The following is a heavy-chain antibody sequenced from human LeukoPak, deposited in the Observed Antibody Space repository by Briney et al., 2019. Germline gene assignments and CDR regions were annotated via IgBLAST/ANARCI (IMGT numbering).Heavy chain of an antibody. CDR2: ISPNSGGR. CDR3: TVWFGELTH. J-gene: IGHJ4*02. Sequence: ASVNISCRTSGYTFTDYNIHWVRHAPGQGLEGMGWISPNSGGRNYARKFQGRVTMTRETSMTTAYMELSGLRSDDTAMYYCTVWFGELTHWGQGTLVTVSS. V-gene: IGHV1-2*02. D-gene: IGHD3-10*01. CDR1: GYTFTDYN.